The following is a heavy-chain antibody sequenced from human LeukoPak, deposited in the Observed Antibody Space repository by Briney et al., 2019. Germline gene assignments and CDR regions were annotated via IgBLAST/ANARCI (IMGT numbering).Heavy chain of an antibody. J-gene: IGHJ4*02. D-gene: IGHD2-15*01. CDR2: ISAYNGNT. CDR1: GYTFTSYG. CDR3: ARDMRYCSGGSCYSRWVMNY. V-gene: IGHV1-18*01. Sequence: ASVKVSCKASGYTFTSYGISWVQQAPGQGLEWMGWISAYNGNTNYAQKLQGRVTMTTDTSTSTAYMELRSLRSDDTAVYYCARDMRYCSGGSCYSRWVMNYWGQGTLVTVSS.